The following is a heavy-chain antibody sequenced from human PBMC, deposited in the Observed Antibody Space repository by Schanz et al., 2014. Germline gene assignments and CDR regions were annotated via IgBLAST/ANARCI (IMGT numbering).Heavy chain of an antibody. V-gene: IGHV3-23*04. Sequence: VHLVESGGGVVQPGRSLRLSCTGSRFTISRNPIHWVRQAPGKGLEWVSAISGSGGSTVYADSVKGRFTISRDNSNNTVFLQMNSLRAEDTAVYYCAKDFFIGVARGVIISHDAIDIWGQGTKVTVSS. CDR1: RFTISRNP. CDR2: ISGSGGST. D-gene: IGHD3-10*01. CDR3: AKDFFIGVARGVIISHDAIDI. J-gene: IGHJ3*02.